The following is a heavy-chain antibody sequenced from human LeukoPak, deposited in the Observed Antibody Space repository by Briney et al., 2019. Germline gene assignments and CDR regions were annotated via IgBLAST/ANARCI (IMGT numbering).Heavy chain of an antibody. CDR1: AASISSSSYY. J-gene: IGHJ6*03. CDR3: ARDPYSGGYYQYYFYYMDV. V-gene: IGHV4-39*07. CDR2: MYYSGST. D-gene: IGHD1-26*01. Sequence: SETLSLTCTVSAASISSSSYYWGWIRQPPGKGLEWIGSMYYSGSTYYNPSLKSRVTISVDTSKNQFSLKLTSVTAADTAVYYCARDPYSGGYYQYYFYYMDVWGQGTTVTVSS.